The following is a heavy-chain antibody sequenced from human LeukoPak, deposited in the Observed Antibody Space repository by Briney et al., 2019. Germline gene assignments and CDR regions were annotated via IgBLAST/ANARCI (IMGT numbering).Heavy chain of an antibody. CDR1: GGSFSGYY. Sequence: PSETLSLTCAVYGGSFSGYYWSWIRQPPGKGLEWIGEINHSGSTNYNPSLKSRVTISVDTSKNQFSLKLSSVTAADTAVYYCARGRTIFGVVIDECDAFDIWGQGTMVTVSS. J-gene: IGHJ3*02. CDR3: ARGRTIFGVVIDECDAFDI. D-gene: IGHD3-3*01. CDR2: INHSGST. V-gene: IGHV4-34*01.